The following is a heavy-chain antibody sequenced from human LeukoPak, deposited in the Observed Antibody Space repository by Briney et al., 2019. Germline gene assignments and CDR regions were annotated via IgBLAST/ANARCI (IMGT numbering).Heavy chain of an antibody. CDR3: ATSSYGGNSADY. CDR1: GYTLTELS. J-gene: IGHJ4*02. Sequence: ASAKVSCKVSGYTLTELSMHWVRQAPGKGREGMGGFDLEDGETIYAHKFQVRVTMTEDTSTDTAYMELSSVRSEDTAVYYCATSSYGGNSADYWGQGTLVTVSS. D-gene: IGHD4-23*01. V-gene: IGHV1-24*01. CDR2: FDLEDGET.